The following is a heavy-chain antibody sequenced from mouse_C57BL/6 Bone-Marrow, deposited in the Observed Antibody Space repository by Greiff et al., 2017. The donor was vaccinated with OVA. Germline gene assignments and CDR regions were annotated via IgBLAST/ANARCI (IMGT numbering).Heavy chain of an antibody. CDR2: IYPGSGNT. CDR3: ARRDYARVATDYYAMDY. D-gene: IGHD1-1*01. Sequence: VQLQESGAELVRPGASVKLSCKASGYTFPDYYINWVKQRPGQGLEWIARIYPGSGNTSYNEKFKGKANLPAEKSSSTAYMQLSSLTSEDSAGYLCARRDYARVATDYYAMDYWGQGTSVTVSS. CDR1: GYTFPDYY. J-gene: IGHJ4*01. V-gene: IGHV1-76*01.